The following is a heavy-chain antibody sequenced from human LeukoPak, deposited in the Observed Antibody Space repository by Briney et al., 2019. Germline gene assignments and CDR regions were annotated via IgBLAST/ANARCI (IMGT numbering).Heavy chain of an antibody. V-gene: IGHV4-39*07. CDR1: GGSISSSSYY. Sequence: SETLSLTCTVSGGSISSSSYYWGWIRQPPGKGLEWIGEINHSGSTNYNPSLKSRVTISVDTSKNQFSLKLSSVTAADTAVYYCARRRSSSTYYMDVWGKGTTVTISS. J-gene: IGHJ6*03. D-gene: IGHD6-13*01. CDR3: ARRRSSSTYYMDV. CDR2: INHSGST.